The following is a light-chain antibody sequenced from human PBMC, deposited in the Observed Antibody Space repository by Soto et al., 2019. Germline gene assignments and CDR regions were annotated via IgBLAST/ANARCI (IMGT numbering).Light chain of an antibody. CDR3: QQSYSHLGT. CDR1: QSISSY. Sequence: DLQMTQSPSSLSASVGDRVPITCRASQSISSYLNWYQQKPGKAPKLLIYAASSLQSGVPSRFSGSVSGTDFTLTISSLQPEDFATYYCQQSYSHLGTFGQGTKGDIK. V-gene: IGKV1-39*01. CDR2: AAS. J-gene: IGKJ1*01.